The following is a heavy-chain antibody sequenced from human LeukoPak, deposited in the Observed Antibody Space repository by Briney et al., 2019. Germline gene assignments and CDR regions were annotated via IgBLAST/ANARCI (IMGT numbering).Heavy chain of an antibody. CDR1: GYTFTGYY. V-gene: IGHV1-2*02. CDR2: INPNSGGT. Sequence: ASVKVSCKASGYTFTGYYMHWVRQAPGQGLEWMGWINPNSGGTNYAQKLQGRVTMTRDTSNSTAYMELSRLRSDDTAVYYCARDQDGSYLSDAFDIWGQGTMVTVSS. CDR3: ARDQDGSYLSDAFDI. J-gene: IGHJ3*02. D-gene: IGHD1-26*01.